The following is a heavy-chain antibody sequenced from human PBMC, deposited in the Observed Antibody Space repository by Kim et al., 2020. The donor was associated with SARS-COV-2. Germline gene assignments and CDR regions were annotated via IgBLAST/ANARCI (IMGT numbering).Heavy chain of an antibody. CDR1: GGTFSSYA. CDR3: ARGGYGDYASWFDP. Sequence: SVKVSCKASGGTFSSYAISWVRQAPGQGLEWMGGIIPIFGTANYAQKFQGRVTITADESTSTAYMELSSLRSEDTAVYYCARGGYGDYASWFDPWGQGTLVTVSS. V-gene: IGHV1-69*13. D-gene: IGHD4-17*01. CDR2: IIPIFGTA. J-gene: IGHJ5*02.